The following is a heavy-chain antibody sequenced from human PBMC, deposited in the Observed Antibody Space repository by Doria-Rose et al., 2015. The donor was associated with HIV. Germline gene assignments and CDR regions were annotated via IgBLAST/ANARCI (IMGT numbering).Heavy chain of an antibody. CDR1: GGPFSRYP. D-gene: IGHD3-3*01. CDR3: ATTWSGYYLDY. CDR2: IIPVLGLR. Sequence: KVSCKAPGGPFSRYPLSWVRQAPGQGLEWMGRIIPVLGLRNYAQKFQGRVTITADESTSTAYIELSNLRSEDTAVYYCATTWSGYYLDYWGQGTLVTVSS. V-gene: IGHV1-69*02. J-gene: IGHJ4*02.